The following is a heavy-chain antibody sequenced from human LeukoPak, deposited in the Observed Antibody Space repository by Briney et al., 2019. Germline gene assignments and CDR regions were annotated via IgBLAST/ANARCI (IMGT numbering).Heavy chain of an antibody. Sequence: GGSLRLSCAASGFTFSSYEMNWVRQAPGKGLEWVSYISSSGSTIYYADSVKGRFTISRDNAKNSLYLQMNSLRAEDTAVYYCARDRELGYSPFNWFDPWGQGTLVTVSS. CDR3: ARDRELGYSPFNWFDP. D-gene: IGHD7-27*01. CDR1: GFTFSSYE. V-gene: IGHV3-48*03. J-gene: IGHJ5*02. CDR2: ISSSGSTI.